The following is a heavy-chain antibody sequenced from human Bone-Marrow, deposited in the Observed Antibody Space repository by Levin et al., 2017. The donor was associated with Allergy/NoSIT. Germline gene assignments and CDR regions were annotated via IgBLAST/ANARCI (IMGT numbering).Heavy chain of an antibody. D-gene: IGHD2-15*01. J-gene: IGHJ4*02. Sequence: GASVKVSCKASGYTFTTYYMHWVRQAPGRGLEWMGIINVSGGSTNYAPNFQGRVTMTRDTSTSTVLMELSSLRSDDTAVSYCARALLLRQMGVPGYWGQGPWSPSP. V-gene: IGHV1-46*01. CDR3: ARALLLRQMGVPGY. CDR2: INVSGGST. CDR1: GYTFTTYY.